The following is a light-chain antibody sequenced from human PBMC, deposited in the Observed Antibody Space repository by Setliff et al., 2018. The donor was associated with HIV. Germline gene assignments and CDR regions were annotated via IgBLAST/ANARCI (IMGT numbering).Light chain of an antibody. CDR1: ALSNEY. CDR2: KDI. J-gene: IGLJ1*01. CDR3: QSADSSGSYV. V-gene: IGLV3-25*03. Sequence: ELTQPPSVSVSPGQTATITCSGDALSNEYAYRYQQKPGQAPVLVIYKDIERPSGIPERVSGSKSGTTVTLTISGVQAEDEADYYCQSADSSGSYVFGTGTKVTVL.